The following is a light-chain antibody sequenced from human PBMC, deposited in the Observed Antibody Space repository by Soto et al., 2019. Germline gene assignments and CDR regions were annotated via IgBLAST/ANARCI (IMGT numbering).Light chain of an antibody. CDR2: DVS. CDR1: SSDVGGYNY. J-gene: IGLJ1*01. V-gene: IGLV2-11*01. Sequence: QSVLTQPRSASGSPGQSITISFTGTSSDVGGYNYVSWYQQHPAKAPKLIIFDVSRRPSGVPNRFSGSKSGNTASLTISGLRAEDEADYYCCTYVGRNTYVFGTGTKV. CDR3: CTYVGRNTYV.